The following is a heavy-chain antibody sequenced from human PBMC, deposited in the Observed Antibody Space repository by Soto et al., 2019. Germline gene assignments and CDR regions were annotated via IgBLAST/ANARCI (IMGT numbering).Heavy chain of an antibody. CDR3: ARPLWRNDYNWGYFDL. J-gene: IGHJ2*01. D-gene: IGHD4-4*01. CDR2: ISYDGSNK. CDR1: GFTFSSYA. V-gene: IGHV3-30-3*01. Sequence: QVQLVESGGGVVQPGRSLRLSCAASGFTFSSYAMHWVRQAPGKGLERVAVISYDGSNKYYADSVKGRFTISRDNSKNTLYLQMNSLRAEDSAGYYCARPLWRNDYNWGYFDLWGRGPLVTVSS.